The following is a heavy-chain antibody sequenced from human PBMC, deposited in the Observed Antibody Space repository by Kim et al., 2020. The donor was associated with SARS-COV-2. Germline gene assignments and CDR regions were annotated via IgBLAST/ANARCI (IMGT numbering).Heavy chain of an antibody. Sequence: AQGFTGRFVFSLDASVSTAYLQISSLKAEDTAVYYCAREGPVIVGNWFDPWGQGTLVTVSS. J-gene: IGHJ5*02. CDR3: AREGPVIVGNWFDP. V-gene: IGHV7-4-1*02. D-gene: IGHD3-16*02.